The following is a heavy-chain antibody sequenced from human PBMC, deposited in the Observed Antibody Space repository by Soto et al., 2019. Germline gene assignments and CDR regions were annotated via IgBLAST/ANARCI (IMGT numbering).Heavy chain of an antibody. V-gene: IGHV3-23*01. Sequence: GGSLRLSCAASRFTFRNYGMSWVRQGPGKGLEWVSGISPTGEQRFYVDSVKGRFFISRDNSQNTLSLEMSNLRADDTAVYYCAKRYGPGSYRDFNSYYGMDIWGQGTSVTVSS. J-gene: IGHJ6*02. CDR3: AKRYGPGSYRDFNSYYGMDI. CDR2: ISPTGEQR. D-gene: IGHD3-10*01. CDR1: RFTFRNYG.